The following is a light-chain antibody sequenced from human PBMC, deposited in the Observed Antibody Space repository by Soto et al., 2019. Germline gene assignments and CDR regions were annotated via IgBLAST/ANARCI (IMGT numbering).Light chain of an antibody. V-gene: IGLV2-11*01. CDR2: DVT. Sequence: QSALTQPRSVSGSPGQSVTISCTGTISDVAGYNYVSWYQHHPGKAPKLLISDVTKRPSWVPDRFSGPKSGSTASLTISELQAEDEADYYCSSYAGSNNLVFGGGTQLTVL. CDR3: SSYAGSNNLV. J-gene: IGLJ2*01. CDR1: ISDVAGYNY.